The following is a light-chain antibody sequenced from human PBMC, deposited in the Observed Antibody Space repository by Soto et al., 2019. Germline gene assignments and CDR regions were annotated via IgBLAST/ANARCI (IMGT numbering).Light chain of an antibody. Sequence: DIQMTQSPSTLSASVGDRVTITCLASHSISSWLAWYQQKPGKAPKLLIYKASILESGVPSRFSGSGSGTEFTLTISSLQPDDFATYYCQQYNSYPTFGHGTRLEIK. CDR3: QQYNSYPT. J-gene: IGKJ5*01. V-gene: IGKV1-5*03. CDR2: KAS. CDR1: HSISSW.